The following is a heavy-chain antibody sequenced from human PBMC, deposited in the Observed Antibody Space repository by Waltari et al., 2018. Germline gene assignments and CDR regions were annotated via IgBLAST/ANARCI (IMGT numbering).Heavy chain of an antibody. D-gene: IGHD3-9*01. J-gene: IGHJ3*02. CDR3: AREHILTGYPAFDI. CDR2: IIPIFGTA. V-gene: IGHV1-69*01. CDR1: GGTFRSIA. Sequence: QVQLVQSGAEVKKPGSSVKVSCKASGGTFRSIAIRWLRQAPGQGLEWMGGIIPIFGTANYAQKFQGRVTITADESTSTAYMELSSLRSEDTAVYYCAREHILTGYPAFDIWGQGTMVTVSS.